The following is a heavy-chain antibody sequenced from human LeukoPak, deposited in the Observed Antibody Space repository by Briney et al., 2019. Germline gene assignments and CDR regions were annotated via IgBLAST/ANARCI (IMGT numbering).Heavy chain of an antibody. CDR2: IKQDGSEK. J-gene: IGHJ3*02. D-gene: IGHD5-18*01. CDR3: ARVRIPKTSDAFDI. CDR1: GFTFSSYW. Sequence: GGSLRLSCAASGFTFSSYWMSWVRQAPGKGLEWVANIKQDGSEKYYVDSVKGRFTISRDNAKNSLYLQMNSLRAEDTAVYYCARVRIPKTSDAFDIWGQGTMVTVSS. V-gene: IGHV3-7*01.